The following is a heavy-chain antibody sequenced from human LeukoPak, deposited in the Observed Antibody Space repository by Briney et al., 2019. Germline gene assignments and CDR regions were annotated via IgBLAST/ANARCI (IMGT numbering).Heavy chain of an antibody. CDR2: INPNSGGT. Sequence: ASVKVSCKASGYTFTGYYMHWVRQAPGQGLEWMGWINPNSGGTNYAQKFQGRVTMTRDTSISTAYMELSRLRSDDTAVYYCARDTDGSSWGDYWGQGTLVTVSS. D-gene: IGHD6-13*01. V-gene: IGHV1-2*02. J-gene: IGHJ4*02. CDR3: ARDTDGSSWGDY. CDR1: GYTFTGYY.